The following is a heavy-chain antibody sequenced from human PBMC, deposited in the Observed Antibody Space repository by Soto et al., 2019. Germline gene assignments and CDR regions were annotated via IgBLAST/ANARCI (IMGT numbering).Heavy chain of an antibody. CDR2: IYYSGST. D-gene: IGHD4-17*01. V-gene: IGHV4-59*01. CDR1: GGSISSYY. J-gene: IGHJ5*02. CDR3: ARDLSFVGGDYVIREGWFDP. Sequence: SETLSLTCTVSGGSISSYYWSWIRQPPGKGLEWIGYIYYSGSTNYNPSLKSRVTISVDTSKNQFSLKLSSVTAADTAVYYCARDLSFVGGDYVIREGWFDPWGQGTLVTVSS.